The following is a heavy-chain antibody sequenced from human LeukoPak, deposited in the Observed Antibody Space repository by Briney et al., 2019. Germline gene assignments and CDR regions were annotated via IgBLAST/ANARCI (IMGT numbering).Heavy chain of an antibody. CDR2: LNPNSGNT. CDR1: GYTFNSYD. V-gene: IGHV1-8*01. Sequence: GTSVKVSCKASGYTFNSYDINWVRQATGQGLEWMGWLNPNSGNTGYARKFQGRVTMTRNTSISTAYMELSSLRSEDTAVYFCASRYGSGSQYFDYWGQGTLVTVSS. D-gene: IGHD3-10*01. CDR3: ASRYGSGSQYFDY. J-gene: IGHJ4*02.